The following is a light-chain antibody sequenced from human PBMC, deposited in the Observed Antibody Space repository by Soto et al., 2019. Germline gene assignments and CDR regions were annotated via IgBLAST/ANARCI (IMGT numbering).Light chain of an antibody. Sequence: ETVLTQSPASLSLSPWERATLSCRASQSVGSGLSWYQHKPGQAPRLLIYAASSRATGSPDRFSGGGSGTDFTLTISRLEPEDFAVYYCQQYGYSPITFGQGTRLEIK. CDR1: QSVGSG. CDR3: QQYGYSPIT. J-gene: IGKJ5*01. CDR2: AAS. V-gene: IGKV3-20*01.